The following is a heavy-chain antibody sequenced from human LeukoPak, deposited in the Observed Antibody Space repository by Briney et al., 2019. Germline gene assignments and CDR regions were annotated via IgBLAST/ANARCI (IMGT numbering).Heavy chain of an antibody. J-gene: IGHJ4*02. CDR1: GGSSSGGDYY. V-gene: IGHV4-30-4*08. Sequence: SGPGLVKPSQTLSLTCTVSGGSSSGGDYYWSWIRQPPWKGRGWVGDIYDRGSTSYIPSLKSRATIAVDTSKNQFSLKLSSVTAADTAVYYCAREPRGSGSYYNGGFDYWGQGTLVTVSS. CDR2: IYDRGST. CDR3: AREPRGSGSYYNGGFDY. D-gene: IGHD3-10*01.